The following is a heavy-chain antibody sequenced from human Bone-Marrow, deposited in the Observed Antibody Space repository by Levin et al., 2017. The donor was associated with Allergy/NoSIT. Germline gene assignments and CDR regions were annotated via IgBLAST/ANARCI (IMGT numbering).Heavy chain of an antibody. CDR1: GFNFDEYA. D-gene: IGHD3-16*01. CDR3: ARGRLGEVFDF. CDR2: INWSGGSI. V-gene: IGHV3-20*04. Sequence: PGESLKISCTASGFNFDEYAMTWVRQGPGKGLEWVSGINWSGGSIGYRDSVKGRFTISRDNAKNSVYLQMNSLRVDDTAFYYCARGRLGEVFDFWGQGTLVTVSS. J-gene: IGHJ4*02.